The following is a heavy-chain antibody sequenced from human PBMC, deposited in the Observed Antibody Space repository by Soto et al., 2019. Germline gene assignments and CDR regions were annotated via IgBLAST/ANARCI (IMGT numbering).Heavy chain of an antibody. CDR2: ISYGGGTT. CDR1: EFTFSNYA. V-gene: IGHV3-23*01. J-gene: IGHJ6*02. Sequence: GGSLRLSCAASEFTFSNYAMSWVRQAPGKGLEWVSAISYGGGTTYYADSVKGRFTISRDNAKNSLYLQMNSLRAEDTAVYYCARYDSSGYYWPYYYYGMDVWAQGTTVTVSS. CDR3: ARYDSSGYYWPYYYYGMDV. D-gene: IGHD3-22*01.